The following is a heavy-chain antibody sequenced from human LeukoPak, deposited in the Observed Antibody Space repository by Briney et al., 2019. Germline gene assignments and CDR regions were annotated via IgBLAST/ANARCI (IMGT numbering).Heavy chain of an antibody. CDR2: IYYSGST. J-gene: IGHJ5*02. Sequence: SETLSLTCTVSGGSISSYYWSWIRQPPGKGLEWIGYIYYSGSTNYNPSLKSRVTISVDTSKNQFSLKLSSVTAADTAVYYCASRRVTMVRGVRNWFDPWGQGTLVTVSS. CDR1: GGSISSYY. D-gene: IGHD3-10*01. V-gene: IGHV4-59*12. CDR3: ASRRVTMVRGVRNWFDP.